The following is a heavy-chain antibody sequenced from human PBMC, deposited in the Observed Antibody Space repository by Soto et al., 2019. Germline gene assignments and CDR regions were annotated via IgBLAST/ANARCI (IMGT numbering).Heavy chain of an antibody. CDR2: IYYSGST. V-gene: IGHV4-30-4*01. CDR1: GGSISSGDYY. J-gene: IGHJ3*02. Sequence: SETLSLTCTVSGGSISSGDYYWSWIRQPPGKGLEWIGYIYYSGSTYYNPSLKSRVTISVDTSKNQFSLKLSSVTAADTDVYYCARSMITFGGVINPPWAYDDFDIWGPGTIVAV. CDR3: ARSMITFGGVINPPWAYDDFDI. D-gene: IGHD3-16*02.